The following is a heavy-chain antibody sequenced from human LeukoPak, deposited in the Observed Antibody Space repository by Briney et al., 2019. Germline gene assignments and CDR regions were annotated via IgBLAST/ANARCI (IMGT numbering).Heavy chain of an antibody. CDR1: GGSFSGYY. CDR3: ARGRSEIRITMVRGVRYMDV. CDR2: INHSGST. V-gene: IGHV4-34*01. D-gene: IGHD3-10*01. Sequence: PSETLSLTCAVYGGSFSGYYWSWIRQPPGKGLEWIGEINHSGSTNYNPSLKSRVTISVDTSKNQFSLKLSSVTAADTAVYYCARGRSEIRITMVRGVRYMDVWGKGTTVTVSS. J-gene: IGHJ6*03.